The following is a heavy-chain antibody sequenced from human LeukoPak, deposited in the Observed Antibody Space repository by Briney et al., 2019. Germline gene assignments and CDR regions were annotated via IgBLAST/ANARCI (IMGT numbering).Heavy chain of an antibody. V-gene: IGHV5-51*01. J-gene: IGHJ4*02. CDR1: GYSFTSYW. Sequence: GESLKISCKGSGYSFTSYWIGWVRQMPGKGLEWMGIIYPGDSDTRYSPSFQGQVTISADKSISTAYLQWSSLKASDAAMYYCARTGPTTNVYFDYWGQGTLVTVSS. CDR2: IYPGDSDT. CDR3: ARTGPTTNVYFDY. D-gene: IGHD7-27*01.